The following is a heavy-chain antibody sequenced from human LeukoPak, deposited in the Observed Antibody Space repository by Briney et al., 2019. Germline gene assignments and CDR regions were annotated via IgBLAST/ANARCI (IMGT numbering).Heavy chain of an antibody. J-gene: IGHJ4*02. CDR2: TYYRSKWYN. V-gene: IGHV6-1*01. D-gene: IGHD3-22*01. CDR3: ARETVDPDYYDSSGYYSPPYYFDY. CDR1: GDSVSSNSAA. Sequence: SQTLSLTCAISGDSVSSNSAAWNWIRQSPSRGLEWLGRTYYRSKWYNDYAVSVKSRITINPDTSKNQFSLQLNSVTPEDTAVYYCARETVDPDYYDSSGYYSPPYYFDYWGQGTLVTVSS.